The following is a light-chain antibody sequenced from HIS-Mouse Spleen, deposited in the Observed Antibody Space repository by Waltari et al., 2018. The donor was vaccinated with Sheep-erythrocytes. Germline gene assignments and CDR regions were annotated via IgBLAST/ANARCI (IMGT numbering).Light chain of an antibody. CDR1: SRDVGSYTL. V-gene: IGLV2-23*01. CDR2: EGR. CDR3: CSYAGSSTWV. Sequence: QSALTQPASVSGSPGQSITISCTGPSRDVGSYTLVSWYQQHPGKAPKLRIYEGRKRPSGVSNRFSGSKSGNTASLTISGLQAEDEADYYCCSYAGSSTWVFGGGTKLTVL. J-gene: IGLJ3*02.